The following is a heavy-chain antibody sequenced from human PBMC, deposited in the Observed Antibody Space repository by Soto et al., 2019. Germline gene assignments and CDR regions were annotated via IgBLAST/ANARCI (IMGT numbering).Heavy chain of an antibody. CDR1: GFTFSSSA. CDR2: IKRDGSEK. D-gene: IGHD4-17*01. CDR3: ATFYGYFQH. Sequence: GGSLRLSCAASGFTFSSSAMSWVRQAPGKGLEWVANIKRDGSEKYYVDSVKGRFTISRDNAKNSLYLQMNSLRAEDTAVYYCATFYGYFQHWGQGTLVTVSS. V-gene: IGHV3-7*01. J-gene: IGHJ1*01.